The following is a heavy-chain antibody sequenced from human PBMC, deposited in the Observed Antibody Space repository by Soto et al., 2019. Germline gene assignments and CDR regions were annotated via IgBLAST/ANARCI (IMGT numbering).Heavy chain of an antibody. Sequence: SVKVSCKASGGTFSSYAISWVRQAPGQGLEWMGGIIPIFGTANYAQRSQDRVTMSVDKYTSTAYMELRSLRSEDTAVYYCAQETYYFHSRDSHWFDPRGQGTLVTVS. CDR1: GGTFSSYA. CDR3: AQETYYFHSRDSHWFDP. V-gene: IGHV1-69*06. CDR2: IIPIFGTA. J-gene: IGHJ5*02. D-gene: IGHD3-22*01.